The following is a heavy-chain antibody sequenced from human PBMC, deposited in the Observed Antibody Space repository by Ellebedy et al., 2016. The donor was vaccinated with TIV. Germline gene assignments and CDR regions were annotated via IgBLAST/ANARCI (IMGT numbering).Heavy chain of an antibody. CDR2: INQDGSEK. V-gene: IGHV3-7*01. D-gene: IGHD4-17*01. Sequence: GESLKISCAASAFSFSSYWMTWVRQAPGKGLEWVANINQDGSEKHYVDSVEGRFTISRDNAKNSLYLEMNSLRAEDTAVYYCATDGSYGDYLSPAHAFEIWGQGTMVAVSS. CDR3: ATDGSYGDYLSPAHAFEI. J-gene: IGHJ3*02. CDR1: AFSFSSYW.